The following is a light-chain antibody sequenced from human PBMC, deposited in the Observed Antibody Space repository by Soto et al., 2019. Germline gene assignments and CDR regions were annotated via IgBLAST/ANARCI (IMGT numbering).Light chain of an antibody. J-gene: IGKJ2*01. Sequence: DVQMTQSPSTLSASVGDRVTITCRASQDIVRWLAWYQQKPGRAPNLLIYEASSLGSGVPSRFSASASGTDFTLTIISLQPDDCATYYCQQYNIRQYTFGQGTKLEIK. CDR1: QDIVRW. CDR2: EAS. V-gene: IGKV1-5*03. CDR3: QQYNIRQYT.